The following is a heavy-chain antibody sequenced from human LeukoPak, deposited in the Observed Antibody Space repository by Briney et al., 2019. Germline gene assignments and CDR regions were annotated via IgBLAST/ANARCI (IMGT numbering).Heavy chain of an antibody. Sequence: SQTLSLTCTVSGGSISSGGYYWSWIRQHPGKGLEWIGYTYYSGSTYCNPSLKSRVTISVDTSKNQFSLKLSSVTAADTAVYYCARVVGDFWSGLFPWGQGTLVTVSS. J-gene: IGHJ5*02. V-gene: IGHV4-31*03. CDR2: TYYSGST. D-gene: IGHD3-3*01. CDR1: GGSISSGGYY. CDR3: ARVVGDFWSGLFP.